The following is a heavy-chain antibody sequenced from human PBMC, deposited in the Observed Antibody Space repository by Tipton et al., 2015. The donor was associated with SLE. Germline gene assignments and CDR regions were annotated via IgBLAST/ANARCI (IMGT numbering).Heavy chain of an antibody. V-gene: IGHV4-59*01. CDR2: ISQSGAT. Sequence: TLSLTCAISSGSITSNYWAWIRQPPGKGLNWVGYISQSGATNYHPSLKSRISISVDNSKNQFSLKLSSVTAADTAVYYCARSAGYGSNWAHFDYWGQGTLVTVSS. J-gene: IGHJ4*02. CDR1: SGSITSNY. CDR3: ARSAGYGSNWAHFDY. D-gene: IGHD6-13*01.